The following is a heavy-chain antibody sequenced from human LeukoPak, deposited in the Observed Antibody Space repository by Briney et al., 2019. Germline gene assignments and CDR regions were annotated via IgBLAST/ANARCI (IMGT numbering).Heavy chain of an antibody. D-gene: IGHD3-3*01. Sequence: SETLSLTCTVSGGSISSSSYYWGWIRQPPGKGLEWIGSIYYSGSTYYNPSLKSRVTISVDTSKNQFSLKLSSVTAADTAVYYRARSPGIYTIFGVVIPNYFDYWGQGTLVTVSS. CDR3: ARSPGIYTIFGVVIPNYFDY. CDR2: IYYSGST. V-gene: IGHV4-39*01. CDR1: GGSISSSSYY. J-gene: IGHJ4*02.